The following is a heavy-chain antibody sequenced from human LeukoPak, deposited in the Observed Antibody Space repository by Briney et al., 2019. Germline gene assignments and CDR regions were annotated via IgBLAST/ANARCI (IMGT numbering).Heavy chain of an antibody. J-gene: IGHJ6*02. V-gene: IGHV3-23*01. CDR1: GFTFSSYA. D-gene: IGHD1-14*01. CDR3: AKDPLSPEYYYYYYGMDV. CDR2: ISGSGGST. Sequence: GGSLRLSCAASGFTFSSYAMSWVRQAPGKGLGWVSAISGSGGSTYYADSVKGRFTISRDNSKNTLYLQMNSLRAEDTAVYYCAKDPLSPEYYYYYYGMDVWGQGTTVTVSS.